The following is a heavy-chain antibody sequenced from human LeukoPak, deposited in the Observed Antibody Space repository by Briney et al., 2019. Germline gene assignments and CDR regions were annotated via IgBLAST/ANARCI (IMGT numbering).Heavy chain of an antibody. J-gene: IGHJ5*02. CDR2: ISYDGSNK. CDR1: GFTFSSYA. D-gene: IGHD2-15*01. CDR3: ARAIAATPTWFDP. V-gene: IGHV3-30-3*01. Sequence: GRSLRLSCAASGFTFSSYAMHWVRPAPGKGLERVAVISYDGSNKYYADSVKGRFTIYRDNSKNTLYLQMNILRAEDTAVYYCARAIAATPTWFDPWGQGTLVTVSS.